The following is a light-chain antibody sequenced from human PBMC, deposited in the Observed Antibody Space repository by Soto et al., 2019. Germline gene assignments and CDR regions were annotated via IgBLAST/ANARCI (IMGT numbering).Light chain of an antibody. CDR3: NSYSSTSFYV. CDR1: GSDIATFNY. Sequence: QSVLAQPASMSGSPGQSITISCTGSGSDIATFNYVSWYQQYPGKAPKLLIYQVTSRASGVSHRFSGSKSRNTAALTISGLQPEDEAEYYCNSYSSTSFYVFGTGTKVTVL. J-gene: IGLJ1*01. V-gene: IGLV2-14*01. CDR2: QVT.